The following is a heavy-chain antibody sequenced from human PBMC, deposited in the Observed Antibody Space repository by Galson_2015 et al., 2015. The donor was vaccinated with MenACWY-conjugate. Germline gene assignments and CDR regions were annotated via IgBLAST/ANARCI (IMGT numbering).Heavy chain of an antibody. CDR2: MYSGGSI. CDR1: GFTVTSDE. J-gene: IGHJ4*02. V-gene: IGHV3-66*02. CDR3: RVWTPPGMIGDS. Sequence: SLRLSCAASGFTVTSDEMSWVRQAPGKGLEWVSVMYSGGSIDYAGSVKGRFTTSKDTSKNTLYLEMNSLRGEDTAVYYCRVWTPPGMIGDSWGQGTPLTASS. D-gene: IGHD3-16*01.